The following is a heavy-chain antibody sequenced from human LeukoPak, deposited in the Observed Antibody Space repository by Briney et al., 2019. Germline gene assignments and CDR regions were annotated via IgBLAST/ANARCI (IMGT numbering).Heavy chain of an antibody. V-gene: IGHV1-46*01. J-gene: IGHJ4*02. CDR3: ARGLSFGNFDY. CDR1: GYTFASYY. CDR2: INPNSGST. Sequence: ASVKVSCKASGYTFASYYMHWVRQAPGQGLEWMGIINPNSGSTTYAQKFQGRVTMTRDTSTTTVNMELSSLRSEDTAVCYCARGLSFGNFDYWGQGTLVTVSS. D-gene: IGHD3-10*01.